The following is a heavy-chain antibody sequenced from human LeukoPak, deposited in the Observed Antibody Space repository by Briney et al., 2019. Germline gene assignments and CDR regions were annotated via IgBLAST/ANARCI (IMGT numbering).Heavy chain of an antibody. V-gene: IGHV3-74*01. Sequence: GGSLRLSCAASGFTLSTYWMHWVRQVPGKGLVWVSRIGTDGSSTSYTDSVRGRFTISRDNAKNTLYLQMNSLRAEDTAVYYCARVGGSPYFDYWGQGSLVTVSS. CDR3: ARVGGSPYFDY. CDR1: GFTLSTYW. CDR2: IGTDGSST. J-gene: IGHJ4*02. D-gene: IGHD1-26*01.